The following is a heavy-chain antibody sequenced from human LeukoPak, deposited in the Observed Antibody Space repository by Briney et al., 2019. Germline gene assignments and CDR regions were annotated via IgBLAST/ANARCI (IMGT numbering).Heavy chain of an antibody. Sequence: GGSLRLSCAASGFTFSNYWMHWVRQAPGKGLVWVSRINSDENSTTYADSVKGRFTTSRDNSKNTLYLQMNSLRAEDTAVYYCAKDHPPFIMITFGGVLRDYWGQGTLVTVSS. CDR1: GFTFSNYW. CDR3: AKDHPPFIMITFGGVLRDY. CDR2: INSDENST. V-gene: IGHV3-74*01. D-gene: IGHD3-16*01. J-gene: IGHJ4*02.